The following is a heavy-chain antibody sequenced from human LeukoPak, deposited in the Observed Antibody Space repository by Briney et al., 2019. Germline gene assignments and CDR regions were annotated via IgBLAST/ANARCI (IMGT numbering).Heavy chain of an antibody. J-gene: IGHJ6*03. CDR1: GGSFSGYY. Sequence: SETLSLTCAVYGGSFSGYYWSWIRQPPGKGLEWIGEINHSGSTNYNPSLKSRVTISVDTSKNQFSLKLSSVTAADTAVYYCARGLRFLEWLSRGYMYVWGKGTTVTVSS. D-gene: IGHD3-3*01. CDR3: ARGLRFLEWLSRGYMYV. CDR2: INHSGST. V-gene: IGHV4-34*01.